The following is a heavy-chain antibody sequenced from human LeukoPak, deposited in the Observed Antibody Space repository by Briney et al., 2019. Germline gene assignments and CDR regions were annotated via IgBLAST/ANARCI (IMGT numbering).Heavy chain of an antibody. V-gene: IGHV3-30*04. J-gene: IGHJ6*02. CDR1: GFTFNSYA. CDR3: AREVLLPAAIRASGLDV. CDR2: ISYDESDK. Sequence: RGSLRLSCAASGFTFNSYAMHWVRQAPGKGLEWVAVISYDESDKYYADSVKGRFTISRDNFQNMLYVQMNSLRSEDTAVYYCAREVLLPAAIRASGLDVWGQGTTVSVSS. D-gene: IGHD2-2*01.